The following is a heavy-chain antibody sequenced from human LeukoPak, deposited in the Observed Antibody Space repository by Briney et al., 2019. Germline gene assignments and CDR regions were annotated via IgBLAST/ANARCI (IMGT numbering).Heavy chain of an antibody. D-gene: IGHD2-21*02. CDR1: GYSFISYW. J-gene: IGHJ4*02. CDR2: IYPGDSDT. V-gene: IGHV5-51*01. Sequence: GESLKISCKGSGYSFISYWIGWVRQMPGKGLEWMGIIYPGDSDTSYSPSFQGQVTISADKSISTAYLQWSSLKASDTAMYYRAREAYCGGDCHFDYWGRGTLVTVSS. CDR3: AREAYCGGDCHFDY.